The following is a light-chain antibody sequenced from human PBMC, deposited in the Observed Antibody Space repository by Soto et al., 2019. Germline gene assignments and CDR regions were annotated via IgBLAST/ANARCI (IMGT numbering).Light chain of an antibody. CDR1: SSDIGGYNY. CDR3: SSFEASNNLL. CDR2: EVS. Sequence: QSALTQPPSASGSPGQSVAISCTGTSSDIGGYNYVSWYQQHPGKAPKLMIYEVSKRPSGVPDRFSGSKSGNTASLTVSGLQVEDEADYYCSSFEASNNLLFGGGTKLTVL. V-gene: IGLV2-8*01. J-gene: IGLJ2*01.